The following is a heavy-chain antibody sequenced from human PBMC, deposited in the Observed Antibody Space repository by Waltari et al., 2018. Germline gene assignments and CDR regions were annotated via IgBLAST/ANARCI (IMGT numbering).Heavy chain of an antibody. CDR1: GFTFSNYG. Sequence: QVQLVESGGGVVQPGGSLRLSCAASGFTFSNYGMHWVRQAPGKGLGWVAFIRYDASHKYDADSVKGRFTISRDNSKNTLYVQMNSLTAEDTAVYYCAKDRDDSGEDIWGQGTMVTVS. V-gene: IGHV3-30*02. CDR2: IRYDASHK. D-gene: IGHD3-22*01. J-gene: IGHJ3*02. CDR3: AKDRDDSGEDI.